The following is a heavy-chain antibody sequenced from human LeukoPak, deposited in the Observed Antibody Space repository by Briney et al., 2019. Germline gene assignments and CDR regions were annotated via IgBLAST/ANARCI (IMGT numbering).Heavy chain of an antibody. J-gene: IGHJ4*02. Sequence: PSQTLSLTCAISGDSVSRNSAAWNWIRQSPSRGLEWLGRTYYKSKWYNNFAVSVKSRITINPDTSKNQFSLQLKSVTPEDTAVCYCASASEEEDTAMEYWGQGILVTVSS. D-gene: IGHD5-18*01. CDR1: GDSVSRNSAA. V-gene: IGHV6-1*01. CDR3: ASASEEEDTAMEY. CDR2: TYYKSKWYN.